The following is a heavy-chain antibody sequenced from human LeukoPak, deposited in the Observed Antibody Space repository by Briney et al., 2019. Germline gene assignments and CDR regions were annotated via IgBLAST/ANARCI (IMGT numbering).Heavy chain of an antibody. D-gene: IGHD5-18*01. V-gene: IGHV3-30-3*01. J-gene: IGHJ4*02. CDR3: AKVSQGYSYGYFDY. CDR1: GFTFSSYA. CDR2: ISYDGSNK. Sequence: GGSLRLSCAASGFTFSSYAMNWVRQAPGKGLEWVAVISYDGSNKYYADSVKGRFTISRDNSKNTLYLQMNSLRAEDTAVYYCAKVSQGYSYGYFDYWGQGTLVTVSS.